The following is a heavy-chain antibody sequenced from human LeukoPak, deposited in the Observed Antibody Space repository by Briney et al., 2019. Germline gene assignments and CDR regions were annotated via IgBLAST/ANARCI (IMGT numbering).Heavy chain of an antibody. CDR3: AREGSGYNSPIDY. CDR1: GFTFSSYE. V-gene: IGHV3-21*05. CDR2: ITSSSSYI. Sequence: GGSLRLSCAASGFTFSSYEMNWVRQAPGKGLEWVSYITSSSSYIYYADSVKGRFTISRDNAKNSLYLQMNSLRAEDTAVYYCAREGSGYNSPIDYWGQGTLVTVSS. D-gene: IGHD5-24*01. J-gene: IGHJ4*02.